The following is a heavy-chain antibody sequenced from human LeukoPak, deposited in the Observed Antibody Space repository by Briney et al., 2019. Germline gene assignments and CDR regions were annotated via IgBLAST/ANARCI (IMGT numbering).Heavy chain of an antibody. CDR1: GFTFSSYE. V-gene: IGHV3-48*03. J-gene: IGHJ4*02. D-gene: IGHD3-10*01. CDR3: ASGSYYKSLDY. CDR2: ISSSGSTI. Sequence: GGSLRLSCAASGFTFSSYEMNWVRQAPGKGLEWVSYISSSGSTIYYADSVKGRFTISRDNSKNTLYLQMNSLRAEDTAVYYCASGSYYKSLDYWGQGTLVTVSS.